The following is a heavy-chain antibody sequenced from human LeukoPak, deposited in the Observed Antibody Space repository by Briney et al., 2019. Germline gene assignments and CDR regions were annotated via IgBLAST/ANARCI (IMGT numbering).Heavy chain of an antibody. CDR1: GGSISSGGYS. J-gene: IGHJ3*02. Sequence: PSETLSLTCAVSGGSISSGGYSWSWIRQPPGKGLEWIGYIYHSGSTYYNPSLKSRVTISVDRSKNQFSLKLSSVTAADTAVYYCARAKIQGSGSYRAFDIWGQGTMVTVSS. CDR2: IYHSGST. D-gene: IGHD3-10*01. V-gene: IGHV4-30-2*01. CDR3: ARAKIQGSGSYRAFDI.